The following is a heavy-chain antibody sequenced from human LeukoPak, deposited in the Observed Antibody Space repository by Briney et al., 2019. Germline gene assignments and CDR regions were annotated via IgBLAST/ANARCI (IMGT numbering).Heavy chain of an antibody. Sequence: ASVKVSCKASGYTFTGYYMHWVRQAPGQRLEWMGWINPNSGGTNYAQKFQGRVTMTRDTSISTAYMELSRLRSDDTAVYYCAREELAYGSGSYGNYYYYYYMDVWGKGTTVTVSS. CDR2: INPNSGGT. J-gene: IGHJ6*03. CDR3: AREELAYGSGSYGNYYYYYYMDV. D-gene: IGHD3-10*01. CDR1: GYTFTGYY. V-gene: IGHV1-2*02.